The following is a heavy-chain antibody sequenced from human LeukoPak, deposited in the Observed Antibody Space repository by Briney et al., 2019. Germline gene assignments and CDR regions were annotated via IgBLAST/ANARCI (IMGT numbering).Heavy chain of an antibody. Sequence: ASVKVSCKASGYTFTSYDINWVRRATGQGLEWMGWMNPNNGNTGYAQKFQGRVTMARNTSISTAYMELRSLRSDDTAVYYCARAVAAAGFYFDYWGQGTLVTVSS. V-gene: IGHV1-8*01. CDR1: GYTFTSYD. CDR2: MNPNNGNT. D-gene: IGHD6-13*01. J-gene: IGHJ4*02. CDR3: ARAVAAAGFYFDY.